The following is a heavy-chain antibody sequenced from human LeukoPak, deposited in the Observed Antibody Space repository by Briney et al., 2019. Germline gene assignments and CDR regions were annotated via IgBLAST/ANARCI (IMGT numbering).Heavy chain of an antibody. Sequence: SETLSLTCTVSGGSISSSSYYWGWIRQPPGKGLEWIGSIYYSGSTYYNPSLKSRVTISVDTSKNQFSLKLSSVTAADTAVYYCARHKEYDFWSGYSKPSGNFDYWGQGTLVTVSS. V-gene: IGHV4-39*01. CDR1: GGSISSSSYY. J-gene: IGHJ4*02. D-gene: IGHD3-3*01. CDR3: ARHKEYDFWSGYSKPSGNFDY. CDR2: IYYSGST.